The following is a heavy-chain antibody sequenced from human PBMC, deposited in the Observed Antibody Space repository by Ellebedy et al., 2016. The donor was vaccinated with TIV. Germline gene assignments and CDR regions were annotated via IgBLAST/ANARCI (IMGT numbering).Heavy chain of an antibody. J-gene: IGHJ4*02. V-gene: IGHV3-23*01. Sequence: PGGSLRLSCAASGFTFSTYAMSWVRQAPGKGLEWVSGISGSGDSTYYTDSVKGRFTISRDNYKNTLYLQMNSLRVEDTAIYYCAKAPYRAGWYSGCDYWGQGTLVTVSS. CDR2: ISGSGDST. D-gene: IGHD6-19*01. CDR1: GFTFSTYA. CDR3: AKAPYRAGWYSGCDY.